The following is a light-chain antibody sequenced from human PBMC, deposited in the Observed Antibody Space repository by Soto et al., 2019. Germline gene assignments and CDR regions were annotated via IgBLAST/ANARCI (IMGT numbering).Light chain of an antibody. CDR1: QSISTW. Sequence: DIQMTQSPSTLSATVGDRVTITCRASQSISTWLAWYQQKPGKAPKLLIYDASSLEVGVPSRFSGSGSRTEFTLTISSLQPDDYGTYYCQQYYDFRTFGQGTMVEI. CDR3: QQYYDFRT. V-gene: IGKV1-5*01. J-gene: IGKJ1*01. CDR2: DAS.